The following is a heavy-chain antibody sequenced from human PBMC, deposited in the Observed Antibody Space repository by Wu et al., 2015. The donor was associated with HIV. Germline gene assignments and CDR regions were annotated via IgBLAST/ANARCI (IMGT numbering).Heavy chain of an antibody. CDR1: GYTFSSHY. Sequence: QVQLVQSGAEVKKPGASVRVSCRASGYTFSSHYIHWLRQAPGQGLEWMGVVNPRSISTNFTQKFQGRLTLNRDTSTSTVYMELYSLRSEDTAVYYCARDLVTTSSQFYYGMDVWGQGTTVMVSS. V-gene: IGHV1-46*01. D-gene: IGHD2-2*01. CDR2: VNPRSIST. CDR3: ARDLVTTSSQFYYGMDV. J-gene: IGHJ6*02.